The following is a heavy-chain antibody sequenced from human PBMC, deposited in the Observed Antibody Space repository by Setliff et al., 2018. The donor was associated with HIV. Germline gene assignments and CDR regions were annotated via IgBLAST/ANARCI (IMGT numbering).Heavy chain of an antibody. CDR3: GRGSTCIGGGCLTYYYYYYGMDV. Sequence: SETLSLTCTVSGDSFSSNTNHWGWIRQPPGKGLEWIGNIFHSGTTYYNPSLKSSVIISLDLSKKQFSLNLNSVTAADTAVYYCGRGSTCIGGGCLTYYYYYYGMDVWGKGTTVTVSS. J-gene: IGHJ6*04. V-gene: IGHV4-39*07. CDR2: IFHSGTT. CDR1: GDSFSSNTNH. D-gene: IGHD2-8*02.